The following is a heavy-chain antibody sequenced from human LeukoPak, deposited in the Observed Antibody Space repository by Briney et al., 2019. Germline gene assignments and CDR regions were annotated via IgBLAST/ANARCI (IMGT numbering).Heavy chain of an antibody. CDR1: GGSFSGYY. J-gene: IGHJ4*02. D-gene: IGHD3-16*02. CDR3: ARGRITFGGVIAGLDY. CDR2: INHSGST. Sequence: SETLSLTCAVYGGSFSGYYWSWIRQPPGKGLEWIGEINHSGSTNYNPSLKSRATISVDTSKNQFSLKLSSVTAADTAVYYCARGRITFGGVIAGLDYWGQGTLVTVSS. V-gene: IGHV4-34*01.